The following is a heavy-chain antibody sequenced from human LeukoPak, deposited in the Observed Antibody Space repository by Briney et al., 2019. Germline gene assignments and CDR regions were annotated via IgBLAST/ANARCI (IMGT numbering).Heavy chain of an antibody. CDR2: IYYSGST. J-gene: IGHJ6*03. CDR1: GYSISSSSYY. CDR3: ARAVQLERPPPLIGYYYMGV. D-gene: IGHD1-1*01. Sequence: KPSETLSLTCTVSGYSISSSSYYWGWIRQPPGKGLEWIGSIYYSGSTYYNPSLKSRVTISVDTSKNQFSLKLSSVTAADTAVYYCARAVQLERPPPLIGYYYMGVWDKGTTVTVSS. V-gene: IGHV4-39*07.